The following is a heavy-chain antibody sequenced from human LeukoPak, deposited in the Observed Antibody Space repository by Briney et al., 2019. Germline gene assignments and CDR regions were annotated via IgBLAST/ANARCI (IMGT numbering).Heavy chain of an antibody. D-gene: IGHD4-11*01. V-gene: IGHV4-34*01. Sequence: SETLSLTCAVYSGSFSGYYWSWIRQPPGKGLEWIGEINHSGSTNYNPSLKSRVTISVDTSKNQFSLKLSSVTAADTAVYYCARGRISTVTTPLLYNWFDPWGQGTLVTVSS. J-gene: IGHJ5*02. CDR2: INHSGST. CDR1: SGSFSGYY. CDR3: ARGRISTVTTPLLYNWFDP.